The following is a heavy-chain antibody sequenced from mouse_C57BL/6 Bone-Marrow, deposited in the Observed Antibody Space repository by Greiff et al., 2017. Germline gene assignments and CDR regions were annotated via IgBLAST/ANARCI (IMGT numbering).Heavy chain of an antibody. V-gene: IGHV5-6*01. Sequence: DVQLVESGGDLVKPGGSLKLSCAASGFTFSSYGMSWVRQTPDKRLEWVATISSGGSYTYYPDSVKGRFTISRDNAKKTLYLQMSSLKSEDTAMYYCARHTLYYFDYWGQGTTLTVSS. J-gene: IGHJ2*01. CDR2: ISSGGSYT. CDR3: ARHTLYYFDY. CDR1: GFTFSSYG.